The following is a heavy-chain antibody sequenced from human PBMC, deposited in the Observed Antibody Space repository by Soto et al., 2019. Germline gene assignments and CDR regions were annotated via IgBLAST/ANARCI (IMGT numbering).Heavy chain of an antibody. CDR1: GFSFSSYW. J-gene: IGHJ1*01. CDR2: INSDGSSA. Sequence: VQLVESGGGLVQPGGSLRLSCAASGFSFSSYWMHWVRHAPGKGLVWVSRINSDGSSATYADSVKGRFTISRDNAKNTLYLQMNSLTPEDTAVYYCDKGVPAATRYFQHWGQGTLVTVSS. CDR3: DKGVPAATRYFQH. V-gene: IGHV3-74*01. D-gene: IGHD2-2*01.